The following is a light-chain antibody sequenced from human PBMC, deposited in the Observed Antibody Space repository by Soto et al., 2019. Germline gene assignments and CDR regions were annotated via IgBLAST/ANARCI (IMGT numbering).Light chain of an antibody. CDR2: GAS. CDR1: QSVSSN. Sequence: IVMTQSPATLSVSPGERATLSCRASQSVSSNLAWYQQKPGQAPRLLIYGASTRATDIPARFSGSGSGTEFTLTISSLQSEDFAVYYCQQYNNWPYTFGQGTKLEIK. V-gene: IGKV3-15*01. J-gene: IGKJ2*01. CDR3: QQYNNWPYT.